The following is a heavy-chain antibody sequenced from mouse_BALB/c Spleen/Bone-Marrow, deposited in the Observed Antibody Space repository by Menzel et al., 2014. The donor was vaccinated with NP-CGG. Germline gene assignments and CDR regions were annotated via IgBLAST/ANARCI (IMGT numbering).Heavy chain of an antibody. Sequence: QVQLQQSGAEFVKPGAPVKLSCKAPGYTFTNYWMNWVKQRPGRGLEWIGRIDPSDSETHYNQKFKDKATLTEDKSSSTAYIQLSSLTSEDSAVYYCARGYYGRTYGWYFDVWGAGTTVTVSS. D-gene: IGHD1-1*01. V-gene: IGHV1-69*02. J-gene: IGHJ1*01. CDR3: ARGYYGRTYGWYFDV. CDR2: IDPSDSET. CDR1: GYTFTNYW.